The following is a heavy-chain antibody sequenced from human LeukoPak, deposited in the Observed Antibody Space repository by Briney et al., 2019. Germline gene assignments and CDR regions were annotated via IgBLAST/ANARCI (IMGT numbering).Heavy chain of an antibody. V-gene: IGHV4-59*01. CDR1: GGSISSYY. Sequence: SETLSLTRTVSGGSISSYYWSWIRQPPGKGLEWIGYIYDSGSTNYNPSLKSRVTISVDTSKNQFSLKLSSVTAADMAVYYCARVGGTNYYYYGMDVWGQGTTVTVSS. D-gene: IGHD3-10*01. CDR3: ARVGGTNYYYYGMDV. CDR2: IYDSGST. J-gene: IGHJ6*02.